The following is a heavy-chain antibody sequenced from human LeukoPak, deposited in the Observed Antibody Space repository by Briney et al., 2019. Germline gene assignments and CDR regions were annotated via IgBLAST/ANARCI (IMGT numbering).Heavy chain of an antibody. Sequence: KPGGSLRLSCAASGFTFSSYSMNWVRQAPGKGLEWVSSISSSSSYIYYADSVKGRFTISRDNAKNSLYLQMNSLRAEDTAVYYCARAYYNPTAMEVAFDYWGQGALVTVSS. V-gene: IGHV3-21*01. CDR2: ISSSSSYI. J-gene: IGHJ4*02. CDR1: GFTFSSYS. CDR3: ARAYYNPTAMEVAFDY. D-gene: IGHD5-18*01.